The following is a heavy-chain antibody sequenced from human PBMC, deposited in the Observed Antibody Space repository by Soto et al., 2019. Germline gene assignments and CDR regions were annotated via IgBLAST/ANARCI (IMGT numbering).Heavy chain of an antibody. CDR1: GGSISSGGYS. D-gene: IGHD4-17*01. Sequence: SETLSLTCAVSGGSISSGGYSWSWIRQPPGKGLEWIGYIYHSGSTYYNPSLKSRVTISVDRSKNQFSLKLSSVTAADTAVYYCARGGTTHDYWGQGTLVTVSS. J-gene: IGHJ4*02. CDR3: ARGGTTHDY. CDR2: IYHSGST. V-gene: IGHV4-30-2*01.